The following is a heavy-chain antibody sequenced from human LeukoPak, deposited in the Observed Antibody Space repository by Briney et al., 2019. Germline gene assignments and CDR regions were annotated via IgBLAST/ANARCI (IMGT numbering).Heavy chain of an antibody. V-gene: IGHV4-59*11. J-gene: IGHJ3*02. CDR2: ISYIGST. Sequence: EPSETLSLTCAVSDDSFSSHYWTWIRQPPGKGLELIGYISYIGSTNYNPSLKSRVTISIDTSKNQFSLKLSSVTAADTAVYYCARDLVTVIKGFDIWGQGTMVSVSS. CDR3: ARDLVTVIKGFDI. D-gene: IGHD4-17*01. CDR1: DDSFSSHY.